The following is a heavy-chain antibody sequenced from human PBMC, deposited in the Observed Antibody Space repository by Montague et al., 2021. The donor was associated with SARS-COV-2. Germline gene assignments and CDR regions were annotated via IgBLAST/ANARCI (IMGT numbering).Heavy chain of an antibody. J-gene: IGHJ3*02. V-gene: IGHV4-39*02. CDR3: ARRGRKLLPVATTIGGFDI. CDR2: IYDSGST. Sequence: SETLSLTCTVSGGSISSSNYYWDWIRQPPGKGLEWIGSIYDSGSTYHNPSLKSRVTISVDTSKNHFSLKLNSVTAADTAVYYCARRGRKLLPVATTIGGFDIWGQGTMVTVSS. D-gene: IGHD5-12*01. CDR1: GGSISSSNYY.